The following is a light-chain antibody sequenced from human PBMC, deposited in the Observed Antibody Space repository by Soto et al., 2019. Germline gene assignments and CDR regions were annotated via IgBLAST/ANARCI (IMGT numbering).Light chain of an antibody. CDR3: QQRSNWPLT. CDR1: QSVSSY. J-gene: IGKJ4*01. CDR2: DVS. Sequence: EIVLTQSPATLSLSPGERATLSCRASQSVSSYLAWYQQKPGQAPRLLIYDVSNRATGIPVRFSGSGSATEFTLTISSLEAEDFAVYYCQQRSNWPLTFGGGTKVEIK. V-gene: IGKV3-11*01.